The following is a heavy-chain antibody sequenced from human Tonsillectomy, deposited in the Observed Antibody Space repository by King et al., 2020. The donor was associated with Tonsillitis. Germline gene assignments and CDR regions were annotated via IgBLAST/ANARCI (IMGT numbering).Heavy chain of an antibody. V-gene: IGHV3-49*05. CDR3: TRGAYYYDSSGYPYYFDY. CDR1: GFTFGDYA. D-gene: IGHD3-22*01. Sequence: QLVQSGGGLVKAGRSLRLSCTASGFTFGDYAMSWFRQAPGKGLEWVGFIRSKAYGGTTEYAASVKGRFTISRDDSKTIAYLQLNSLKGEDTAVYYCTRGAYYYDSSGYPYYFDYWGQGILVTVSS. J-gene: IGHJ4*02. CDR2: IRSKAYGGTT.